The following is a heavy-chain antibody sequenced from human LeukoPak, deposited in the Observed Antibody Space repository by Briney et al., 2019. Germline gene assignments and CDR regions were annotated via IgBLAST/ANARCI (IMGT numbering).Heavy chain of an antibody. Sequence: SVKVSCKASGGTFSSYTISWVRLAPGQGREWMGRIIPILGIANYAQKFQGRVTITADKSTSTAYMELSSMRSEDTAVYYCARDPRTTRDWEDWGQGTLVTVSS. CDR1: GGTFSSYT. V-gene: IGHV1-69*04. D-gene: IGHD2/OR15-2a*01. J-gene: IGHJ4*02. CDR2: IIPILGIA. CDR3: ARDPRTTRDWED.